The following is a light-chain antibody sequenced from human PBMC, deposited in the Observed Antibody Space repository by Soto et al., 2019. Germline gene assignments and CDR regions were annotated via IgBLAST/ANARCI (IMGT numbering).Light chain of an antibody. CDR3: QQYAQRWT. J-gene: IGKJ1*01. Sequence: EIEMTQSPAALSLSPGHSVTLSCRSSQNIGGNLAWYQQRPGQSPRLLIYAASDRATGVPARFSGSGSGTEFTLTIISLQSEDFAVYYCQQYAQRWTFGQGTKVDIK. V-gene: IGKV3-15*01. CDR1: QNIGGN. CDR2: AAS.